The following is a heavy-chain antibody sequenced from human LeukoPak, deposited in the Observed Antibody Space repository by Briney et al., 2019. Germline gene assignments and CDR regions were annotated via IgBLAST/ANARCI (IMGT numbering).Heavy chain of an antibody. Sequence: ASVKVSCKASGYTFTSYGISWVRQAPGQGLEWMGWISAYNGNTNYAQKLQGRVTMTTDTSTSAAYMELRSLRSDDTAVYYCARVVVAAITNWFDPWGQGTLVTVSS. J-gene: IGHJ5*02. V-gene: IGHV1-18*01. D-gene: IGHD2-15*01. CDR1: GYTFTSYG. CDR2: ISAYNGNT. CDR3: ARVVVAAITNWFDP.